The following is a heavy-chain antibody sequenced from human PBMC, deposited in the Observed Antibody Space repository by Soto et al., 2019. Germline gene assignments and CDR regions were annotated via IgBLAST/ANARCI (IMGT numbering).Heavy chain of an antibody. V-gene: IGHV4-59*01. Sequence: SETLSLTCTVSGGSISSYYWSWIRQPPGKGLEWIGYIYYSGSTNYNPSLKSRVTISVDTSKNQFSLKLSSVTAADTAVYYCARLSLRSGFDYWGQGTLVTVSS. CDR1: GGSISSYY. CDR3: ARLSLRSGFDY. J-gene: IGHJ4*02. CDR2: IYYSGST. D-gene: IGHD5-12*01.